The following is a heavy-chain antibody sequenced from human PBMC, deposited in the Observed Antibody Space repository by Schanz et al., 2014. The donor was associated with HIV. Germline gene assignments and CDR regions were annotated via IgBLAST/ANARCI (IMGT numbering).Heavy chain of an antibody. D-gene: IGHD3-22*01. CDR3: AKPEYDSRGNSQSHFDY. CDR2: ISESGGRT. J-gene: IGHJ4*02. V-gene: IGHV3-23*04. CDR1: GFTFSNFA. Sequence: EVQLVESGGGSVQPGGSLRLSCAASGFTFSNFAMTWVRQAPGKGLEWVSSISESGGRTYYADSVNGRFTISRDNSKNTLYLQMTTLRIDDTAVYYCAKPEYDSRGNSQSHFDYWGQGTLVTVSS.